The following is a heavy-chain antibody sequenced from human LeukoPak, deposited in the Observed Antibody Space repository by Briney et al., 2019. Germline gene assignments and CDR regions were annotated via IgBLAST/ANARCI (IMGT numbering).Heavy chain of an antibody. CDR2: IYSGGST. D-gene: IGHD3-10*01. V-gene: IGHV3-53*01. Sequence: GGSLRLSCAASGFTVSSNYMSWVRQAPGKGLEWVSVIYSGGSTYYADSVKGRFTISRDNTKNTLYLQMNSLRAEDTAVYYCARDRGYYYYYMDVWGKGTTVTVSS. CDR1: GFTVSSNY. CDR3: ARDRGYYYYYMDV. J-gene: IGHJ6*03.